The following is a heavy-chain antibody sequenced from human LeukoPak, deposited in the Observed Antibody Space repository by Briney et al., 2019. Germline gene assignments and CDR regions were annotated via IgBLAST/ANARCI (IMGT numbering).Heavy chain of an antibody. CDR2: IYYSGST. J-gene: IGHJ5*02. D-gene: IGHD2-15*01. V-gene: IGHV4-39*01. CDR3: ARRYCSGGSCYSDNWFDP. Sequence: SETLSLTCTVSGVSISSSSYYWGWIRQPPGKGLEWIGSIYYSGSTYYNPSLKSRVTISVDTSKNQFSLKLSSVTAADTAVYYCARRYCSGGSCYSDNWFDPWGQGTLVTVSS. CDR1: GVSISSSSYY.